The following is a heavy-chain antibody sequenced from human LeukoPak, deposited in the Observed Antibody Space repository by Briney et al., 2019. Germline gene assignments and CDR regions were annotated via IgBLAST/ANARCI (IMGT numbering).Heavy chain of an antibody. CDR1: GGTFSSYT. J-gene: IGHJ4*02. CDR2: IIPILGIA. CDR3: ASPPGYCSGGSCYHGFDY. D-gene: IGHD2-15*01. V-gene: IGHV1-69*02. Sequence: SVKVSCKASGGTFSSYTISWVLQAPGQGLEWMGRIIPILGIANYAQKFQGRVTITADKSTSTAYMELGSLRSEDTAVYYCASPPGYCSGGSCYHGFDYWGQGTLVTVSS.